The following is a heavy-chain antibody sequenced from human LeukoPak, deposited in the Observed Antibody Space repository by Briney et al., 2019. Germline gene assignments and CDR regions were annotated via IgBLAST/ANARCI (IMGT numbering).Heavy chain of an antibody. CDR2: INHSGST. V-gene: IGHV4-34*01. CDR1: GGSFSGYY. J-gene: IGHJ4*02. D-gene: IGHD5-18*01. Sequence: PSETLSLTCAVYGGSFSGYYWSWILQPPGKGLEWIGEINHSGSTNYNPSLKSQVTISVDTSKNQFSLKLNSVTAADTAVYYCARGVRSSTYSYGFMSYWGQGTLVTVSS. CDR3: ARGVRSSTYSYGFMSY.